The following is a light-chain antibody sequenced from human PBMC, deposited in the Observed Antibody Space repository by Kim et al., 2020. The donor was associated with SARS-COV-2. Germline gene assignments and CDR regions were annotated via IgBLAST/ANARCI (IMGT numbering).Light chain of an antibody. CDR1: QTVSGY. CDR3: QQRSTWPIT. CDR2: DAS. J-gene: IGKJ5*01. Sequence: LSPGERATLSCRASQTVSGYLAWYQQKPGQAPRPLIHDASNRATGIPGRFSGSGSGTDFTLTISSLDPEDFALYYCQQRSTWPITFGQGTRLEIK. V-gene: IGKV3-11*01.